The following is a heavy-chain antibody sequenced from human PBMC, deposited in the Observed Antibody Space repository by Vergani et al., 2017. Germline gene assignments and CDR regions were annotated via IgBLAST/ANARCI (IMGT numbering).Heavy chain of an antibody. V-gene: IGHV4-59*01. CDR1: GGSISSYY. CDR3: ARAVDSGTYYYYYYMDV. J-gene: IGHJ6*03. Sequence: QVQLQESGPGLVKPSETLSLTCTVSGGSISSYYWSWIRQPPGKGLEWIGYIYYSGSTNNNPSLKSRVTISVDTSKNQFSLKLSSVTAADTAVYYCARAVDSGTYYYYYYMDVWGKGTTVTVSS. D-gene: IGHD1-14*01. CDR2: IYYSGST.